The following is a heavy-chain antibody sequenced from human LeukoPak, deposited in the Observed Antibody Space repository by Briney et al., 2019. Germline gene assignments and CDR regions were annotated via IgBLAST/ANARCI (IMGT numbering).Heavy chain of an antibody. Sequence: ASVKVSCKVSGYTLTELSMHWVRQAPGIGLEWMGGFDPEDGETIYAQKFQGRVTMTEDTSTDTAYMELSSLRSEDTAVYYCATDGPEVRFLEWLSAFDPWGQGTLVTVSS. CDR1: GYTLTELS. D-gene: IGHD3-3*01. J-gene: IGHJ5*02. CDR2: FDPEDGET. CDR3: ATDGPEVRFLEWLSAFDP. V-gene: IGHV1-24*01.